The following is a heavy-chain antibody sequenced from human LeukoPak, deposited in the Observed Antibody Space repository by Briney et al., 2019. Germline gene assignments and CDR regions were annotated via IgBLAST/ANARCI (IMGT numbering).Heavy chain of an antibody. Sequence: NTSETLSLTCTVSGGSISSYYWSWIRQPPGKGLEWIGYIYYSGSTNYNPSLKSRVTISVDTSKNQFSLNLSSVTAADTAVYYCARHFAFSYYYMDVWGKGTTVTVSS. CDR2: IYYSGST. J-gene: IGHJ6*03. V-gene: IGHV4-59*08. CDR1: GGSISSYY. CDR3: ARHFAFSYYYMDV.